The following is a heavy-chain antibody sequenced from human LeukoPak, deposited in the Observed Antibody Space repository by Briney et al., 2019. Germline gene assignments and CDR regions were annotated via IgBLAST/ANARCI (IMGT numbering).Heavy chain of an antibody. CDR1: GGAFSNYY. V-gene: IGHV4-34*01. D-gene: IGHD1-26*01. Sequence: SETLSLTCAVYGGAFSNYYWSWIRQPPGKGLEWIGEINDSGSTNYNPSLKSRVTISVDTSENQFSLKLTSVTAADTAVYYCARGGWELPEAYFNYWGQGTLVTVSS. J-gene: IGHJ4*02. CDR2: INDSGST. CDR3: ARGGWELPEAYFNY.